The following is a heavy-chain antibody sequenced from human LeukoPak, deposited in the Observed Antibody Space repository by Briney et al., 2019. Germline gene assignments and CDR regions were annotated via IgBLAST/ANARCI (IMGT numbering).Heavy chain of an antibody. CDR1: GGSISNYY. D-gene: IGHD3-10*01. J-gene: IGHJ4*02. CDR3: ARDDGEGIDY. CDR2: IHSSRGT. V-gene: IGHV4-59*12. Sequence: SEALSLTCTVSGGSISNYYWSWIRQPPGKGLEWIGYIHSSRGTNYNPSLKSRVTISPDTSRNQFSLKLSSVTAADTAVYYCARDDGEGIDYWGRGTLVTVSS.